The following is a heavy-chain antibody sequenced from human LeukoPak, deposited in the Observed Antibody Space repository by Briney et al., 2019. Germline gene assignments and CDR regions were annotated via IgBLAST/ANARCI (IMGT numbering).Heavy chain of an antibody. J-gene: IGHJ4*02. V-gene: IGHV3-30*04. D-gene: IGHD3-9*01. CDR3: ARGRDILTGYSPIDY. Sequence: GRSLRLSCAASGFTFSSYAMHWVRQAPGKGLEWVAVISYDGSNKYYADSGKGRFTISRDNSKNTLYLQMNSLRAEDTAVYYCARGRDILTGYSPIDYWGQGTLVTVSS. CDR1: GFTFSSYA. CDR2: ISYDGSNK.